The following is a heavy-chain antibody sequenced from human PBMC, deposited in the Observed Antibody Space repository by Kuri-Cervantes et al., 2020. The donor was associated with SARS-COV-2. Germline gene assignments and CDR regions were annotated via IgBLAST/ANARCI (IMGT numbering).Heavy chain of an antibody. CDR2: IKQDGSEK. V-gene: IGHV3-7*05. Sequence: GESLKISCAASGFTFSSYWMSWVRQAPGKGLEWVANIKQDGSEKYYVDSVKGRFTISRDNAKNSLYLQMNSLRAEDTAVYYCARDYCDSSGYSSFDYWGQGTLVTVSS. CDR3: ARDYCDSSGYSSFDY. J-gene: IGHJ4*02. D-gene: IGHD3-22*01. CDR1: GFTFSSYW.